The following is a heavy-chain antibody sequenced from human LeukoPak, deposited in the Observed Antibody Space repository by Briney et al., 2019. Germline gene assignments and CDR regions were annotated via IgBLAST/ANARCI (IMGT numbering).Heavy chain of an antibody. V-gene: IGHV3-23*01. CDR2: ISGSGGST. CDR3: AKDQWYSSSWDYGMDV. Sequence: GGSLRVSCAASGFTFNSYAMSWVRQARGKGLEWVSAISGSGGSTYYADSVKGRFTISRDNSKNTLYLQMNSLRAEDTAVYYCAKDQWYSSSWDYGMDVWGQGTTVTVSS. J-gene: IGHJ6*02. D-gene: IGHD6-13*01. CDR1: GFTFNSYA.